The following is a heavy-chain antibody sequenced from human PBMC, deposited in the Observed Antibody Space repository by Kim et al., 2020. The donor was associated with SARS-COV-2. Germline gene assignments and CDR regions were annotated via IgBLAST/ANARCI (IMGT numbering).Heavy chain of an antibody. V-gene: IGHV6-1*01. CDR2: TYYRSKCFS. CDR3: ARGGDSAFDI. D-gene: IGHD3-16*01. Sequence: SQTLSLTCAISGDSLFSNNVAWNWLRLSPSRGLECLGRTYYRSKCFSDYALSVKSRIIVSADASKNHFSLQLNSFAPEDTALYFCARGGDSAFDIWVQGP. J-gene: IGHJ3*02. CDR1: GDSLFSNNVA.